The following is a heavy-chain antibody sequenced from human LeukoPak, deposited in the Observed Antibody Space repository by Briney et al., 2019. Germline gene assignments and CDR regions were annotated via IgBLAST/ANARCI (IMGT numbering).Heavy chain of an antibody. CDR1: GFTFSTYG. D-gene: IGHD2-2*01. CDR3: AKDPPPLAAKPTYFDY. CDR2: IRYDGSNK. J-gene: IGHJ4*02. Sequence: GGSLRLSCVASGFTFSTYGLHWVRQAPGKGLEWVAFIRYDGSNKYYADSVKGRFTISRDNSKNTLYLQMNSLRAEDTAVYYCAKDPPPLAAKPTYFDYWGQGTLVTVSS. V-gene: IGHV3-30*02.